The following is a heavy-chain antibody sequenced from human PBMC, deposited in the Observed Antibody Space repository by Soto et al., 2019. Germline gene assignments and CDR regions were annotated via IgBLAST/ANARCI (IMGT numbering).Heavy chain of an antibody. V-gene: IGHV3-74*01. CDR1: GFTFSMYW. CDR2: INDDGIST. J-gene: IGHJ4*02. Sequence: PGGSLRLSCAASGFTFSMYWMHWVRQVPGKGPEWVSRINDDGISTNYADSVKGRFTISRDNAKNTLYLQMNALRVEDTAVYYCTRGPRSTSTGTGAFWGQGTRVTV. CDR3: TRGPRSTSTGTGAF. D-gene: IGHD1-1*01.